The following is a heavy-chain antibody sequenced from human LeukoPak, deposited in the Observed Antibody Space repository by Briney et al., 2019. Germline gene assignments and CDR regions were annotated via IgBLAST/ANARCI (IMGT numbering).Heavy chain of an antibody. D-gene: IGHD6-13*01. CDR2: IIPIFGTA. V-gene: IGHV1-69*13. J-gene: IGHJ5*02. CDR3: ASTAAAGRWSGWFDP. Sequence: GASVKVSCKASGGTFSSYAISWVRQAPGQGLEWMGGIIPIFGTANYAQKFQGRVTITADESTSTAYMELSSLRSEDTAVYYCASTAAAGRWSGWFDPWGQGTLVTVSS. CDR1: GGTFSSYA.